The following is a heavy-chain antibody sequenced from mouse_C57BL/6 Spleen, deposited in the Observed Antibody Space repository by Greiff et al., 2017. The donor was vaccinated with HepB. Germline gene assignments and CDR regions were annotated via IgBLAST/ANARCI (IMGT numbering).Heavy chain of an antibody. CDR2: INPNNGGT. V-gene: IGHV1-26*01. D-gene: IGHD1-1*01. CDR3: AIYYDGSYYFDY. Sequence: EVQLQQSGPELVKPGASVKISCKASGYTFTDYYMNWVKQSHGKSLEWIGDINPNNGGTSYNQKFKGKATLTVDKSSSTAYMELRSLTSEDSAVYYCAIYYDGSYYFDYWGQGTTLTVSS. J-gene: IGHJ2*01. CDR1: GYTFTDYY.